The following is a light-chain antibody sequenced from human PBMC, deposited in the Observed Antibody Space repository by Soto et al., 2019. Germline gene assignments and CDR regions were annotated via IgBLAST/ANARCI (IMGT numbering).Light chain of an antibody. CDR2: AAS. V-gene: IGKV1-8*01. CDR1: QGISSY. Sequence: AIRMTQSPSSLDASTGGRGTITCRASQGISSYLAWYQQKPGKAPELLIYAASTLQSGVTSRFSGSGSGTDFTITISCLQSEDFATYYCQQYYSFPRTVGQGTKVEIK. CDR3: QQYYSFPRT. J-gene: IGKJ1*01.